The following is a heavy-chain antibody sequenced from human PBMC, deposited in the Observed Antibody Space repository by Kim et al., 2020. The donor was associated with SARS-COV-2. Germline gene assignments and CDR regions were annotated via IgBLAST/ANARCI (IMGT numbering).Heavy chain of an antibody. Sequence: GGSLRLSCAASGFTVSSNYMSWVRQAPGKGLEWVSVIYSGGSTYYADSVKGRFTISRDNSKNTLYLQMNSLRAEDTAVYYCASGRAYYDILTGWDVWGQGTTVTVSS. D-gene: IGHD3-9*01. CDR1: GFTVSSNY. CDR3: ASGRAYYDILTGWDV. CDR2: IYSGGST. V-gene: IGHV3-53*01. J-gene: IGHJ6*02.